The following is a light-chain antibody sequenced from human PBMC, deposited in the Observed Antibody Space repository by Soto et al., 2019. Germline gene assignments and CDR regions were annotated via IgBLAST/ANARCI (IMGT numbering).Light chain of an antibody. CDR2: EVS. Sequence: QSVLTQPPSASGSPGQSVTISCTGTSSDVGAYNYVSWYQQHPGKAPKLMIYEVSQRPSGVPDRFSGSKSGNTASLTVSGLQAEDEADYYCSSHAGSINVVFGGGTKVTVL. J-gene: IGLJ2*01. V-gene: IGLV2-8*01. CDR1: SSDVGAYNY. CDR3: SSHAGSINVV.